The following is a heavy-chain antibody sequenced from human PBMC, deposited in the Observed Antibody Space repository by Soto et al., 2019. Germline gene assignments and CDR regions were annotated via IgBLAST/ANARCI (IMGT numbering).Heavy chain of an antibody. Sequence: EVQLVESGGGLIQPGGSLRLSCAASGFTVSSNYMSWVRQAPGKGLEWVSVIYSGGSTYYADSVKGRFTISRDNSKNTLYLQMNSLRAEDTAVYYCARTQNSWYYYGMDVWGQGTTVTVSS. J-gene: IGHJ6*02. CDR1: GFTVSSNY. CDR3: ARTQNSWYYYGMDV. V-gene: IGHV3-53*01. D-gene: IGHD6-13*01. CDR2: IYSGGST.